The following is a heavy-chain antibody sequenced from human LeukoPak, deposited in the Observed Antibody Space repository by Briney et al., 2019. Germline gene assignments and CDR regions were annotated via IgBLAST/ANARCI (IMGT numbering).Heavy chain of an antibody. D-gene: IGHD3-22*01. Sequence: GGSLRLSCAASGFTFSSYEMNWVRQAPGKGLEWVSYISSSGSTIYYADSVKGRFTISRDNAKNSLYLQMNSLRAEDTAVYYCARANYDSSGYYPLIFYWGQGTLVTVSA. J-gene: IGHJ4*02. V-gene: IGHV3-48*03. CDR1: GFTFSSYE. CDR3: ARANYDSSGYYPLIFY. CDR2: ISSSGSTI.